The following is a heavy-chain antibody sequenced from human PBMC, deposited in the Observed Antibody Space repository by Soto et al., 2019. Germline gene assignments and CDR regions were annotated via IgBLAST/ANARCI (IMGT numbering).Heavy chain of an antibody. CDR1: GFTFSSYA. J-gene: IGHJ4*02. CDR3: AKDRGRWLQLIDY. Sequence: EVQLLESGGGLVQPGGSLRLSCAASGFTFSSYAMSWVRQAPGKGLEWVSGISGSGGSTYYADSVKGRFTISRDNSKNTVYLQMNSLRAEDTAVYYCAKDRGRWLQLIDYWGQGTLVTVSS. V-gene: IGHV3-23*01. D-gene: IGHD1-1*01. CDR2: ISGSGGST.